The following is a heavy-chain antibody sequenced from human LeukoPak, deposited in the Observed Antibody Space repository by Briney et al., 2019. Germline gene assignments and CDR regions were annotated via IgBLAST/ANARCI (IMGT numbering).Heavy chain of an antibody. J-gene: IGHJ6*03. CDR1: GYTFTSYY. V-gene: IGHV1-46*01. CDR3: AREYIVVVPAATTDYYYYYMDV. Sequence: GASVKVSCKASGYTFTSYYMHWVRQAPGQGLEWMGIINPSGGSTSYAQKFQGRVTMTRDMSTSTVYMELSSLRSEDTAVYYCAREYIVVVPAATTDYYYYYMDVWGKGTTVTISS. D-gene: IGHD2-2*01. CDR2: INPSGGST.